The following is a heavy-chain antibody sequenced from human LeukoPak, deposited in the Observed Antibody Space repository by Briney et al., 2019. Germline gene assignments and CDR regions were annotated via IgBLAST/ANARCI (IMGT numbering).Heavy chain of an antibody. V-gene: IGHV3-21*04. CDR2: ITSSSTSM. Sequence: PGGSLRLSCAASGFTFTTYSMNWVRQAPGKGLEWVSSITSSSTSMYYADSVKGRFTISRDNAKNSLYLQMNSLRAEDTAVYYCAKVAYNWISYGPFDYWGQGTLVTVSS. CDR3: AKVAYNWISYGPFDY. CDR1: GFTFTTYS. D-gene: IGHD1-20*01. J-gene: IGHJ4*02.